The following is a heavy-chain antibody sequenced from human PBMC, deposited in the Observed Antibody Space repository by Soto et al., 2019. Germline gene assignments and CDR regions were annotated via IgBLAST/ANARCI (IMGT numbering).Heavy chain of an antibody. J-gene: IGHJ4*02. D-gene: IGHD2-15*01. V-gene: IGHV3-66*01. CDR2: FYSGGST. Sequence: GGSLRLSCAASGFTVNNNYMNWVRQAPGKGLEWVSVFYSGGSTFYADSVKGRFTISRDISKNTLNLQMNSLRAEDTAVYYCAREAPHCSGGSCYFDYWGQGTLVTVSS. CDR1: GFTVNNNY. CDR3: AREAPHCSGGSCYFDY.